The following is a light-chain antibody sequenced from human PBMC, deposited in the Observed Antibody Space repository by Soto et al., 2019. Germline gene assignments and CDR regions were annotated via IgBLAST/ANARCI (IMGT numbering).Light chain of an antibody. CDR1: QSVANSY. CDR2: GAS. J-gene: IGKJ5*01. CDR3: QQYGTLIT. V-gene: IGKV3-20*01. Sequence: SPGTQSLSPGERATLSCSASQSVANSYLAWYQQKPGQAPRLLIYGASSRATGIPDRFSGSGSGTDFTLTISRLESEDFAVYYCQQYGTLITFGQGTRLQIK.